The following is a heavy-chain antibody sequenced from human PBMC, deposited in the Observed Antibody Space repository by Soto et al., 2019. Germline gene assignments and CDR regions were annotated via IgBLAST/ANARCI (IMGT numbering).Heavy chain of an antibody. CDR3: ATSWRWYSSSWSFLYY. J-gene: IGHJ4*02. V-gene: IGHV3-30*03. CDR2: ISHDGSNK. D-gene: IGHD6-13*01. CDR1: GFTFSSYG. Sequence: GGSLRLSCAASGFTFSSYGMHWVRQAPGKGLEWVAVISHDGSNKYYADSVKGRFTISRDNSKNTLYLQMNSLRAEDTAVYYCATSWRWYSSSWSFLYYWGQGTLVTVYS.